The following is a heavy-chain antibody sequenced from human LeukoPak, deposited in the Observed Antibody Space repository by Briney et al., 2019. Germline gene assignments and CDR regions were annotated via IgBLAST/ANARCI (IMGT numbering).Heavy chain of an antibody. Sequence: ASVKVSCKASGYTFTSYGISWVRQAPGQGLEWMGWISAYNGNTNYAQKLQGRVTMTTDTSTSTAYMELRSLRSDDTAVYYCARLPLSWYYDFWSGMDVWGQGTTVTVSS. CDR1: GYTFTSYG. CDR2: ISAYNGNT. J-gene: IGHJ6*02. CDR3: ARLPLSWYYDFWSGMDV. V-gene: IGHV1-18*01. D-gene: IGHD3-3*01.